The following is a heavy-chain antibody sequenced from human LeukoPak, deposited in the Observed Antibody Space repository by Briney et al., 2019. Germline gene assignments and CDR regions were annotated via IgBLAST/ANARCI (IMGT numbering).Heavy chain of an antibody. CDR2: ISSSGSTI. Sequence: GSLRLSCAASGFTFSDYYMSWIRQAPGKGLEWVSYISSSGSTIYYADSVEGRFTISRDNAKNSLYLQMNSLRAEDTAVYYCARVGRDCSGGSCYPYYYYGMDVWAQGTTVTVSS. CDR1: GFTFSDYY. D-gene: IGHD2-15*01. J-gene: IGHJ6*02. CDR3: ARVGRDCSGGSCYPYYYYGMDV. V-gene: IGHV3-11*01.